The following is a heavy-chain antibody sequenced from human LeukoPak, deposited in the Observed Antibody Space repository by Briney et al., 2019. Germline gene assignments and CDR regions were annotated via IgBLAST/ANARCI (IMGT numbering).Heavy chain of an antibody. CDR1: GYTFTSYY. V-gene: IGHV1-2*02. Sequence: ASVKVSCKASGYTFTSYYMHWVRQAPGQGLEWMGWINPNSGGTNYAQKFQGRVTMTRDTSISTAYMELSRLRSDDTAVYYCAREEVVVVPDAFDIWGQGTMVTVSS. CDR2: INPNSGGT. D-gene: IGHD2-2*01. CDR3: AREEVVVVPDAFDI. J-gene: IGHJ3*02.